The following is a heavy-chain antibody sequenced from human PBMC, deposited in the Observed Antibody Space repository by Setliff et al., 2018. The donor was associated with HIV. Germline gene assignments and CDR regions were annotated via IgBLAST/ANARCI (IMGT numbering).Heavy chain of an antibody. Sequence: SGPTLVNPTETLTLTCTVSGFSLSNARMGVSWIRQPPGKALEWLAHIFSNDEKSYSTSLKSRLTISKDTSKSQVVLTMTNTDPVDTATYYCARITYYNFWSGNGYFDYWGQGTLVTVSS. CDR3: ARITYYNFWSGNGYFDY. CDR1: GFSLSNARMG. V-gene: IGHV2-26*01. CDR2: IFSNDEK. J-gene: IGHJ4*02. D-gene: IGHD3-3*01.